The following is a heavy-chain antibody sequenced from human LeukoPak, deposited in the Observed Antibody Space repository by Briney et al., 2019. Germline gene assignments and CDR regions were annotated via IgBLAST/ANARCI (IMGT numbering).Heavy chain of an antibody. CDR3: ARDQGTSYYGMDV. V-gene: IGHV3-7*03. J-gene: IGHJ6*04. CDR2: IKQDGSEK. D-gene: IGHD2-2*01. CDR1: GFTFSSYW. Sequence: GGSLRLSCAASGFTFSSYWMSWVRQAPGKGLEWVANIKQDGSEKYYVDFVKGRFTISRDNAKNSLYLQMNSLRAEDTAVYYCARDQGTSYYGMDVWGKGTTVTVSS.